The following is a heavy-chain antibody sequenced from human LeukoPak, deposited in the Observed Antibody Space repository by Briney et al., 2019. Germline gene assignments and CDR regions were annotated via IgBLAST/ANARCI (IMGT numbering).Heavy chain of an antibody. CDR1: GDSITSSKW. V-gene: IGHV4-4*02. J-gene: IGHJ4*02. CDR3: ASGSHAVTTHFDY. Sequence: PSETLSLTCAGSGDSITSSKWWSWVRQSPERGLEWIGEIYHSGATNYNPSLKSRVTMSVDKSKNQFSLNLSSVTAADTAVYYCASGSHAVTTHFDYWGQGTLVTVSS. D-gene: IGHD3-16*01. CDR2: IYHSGAT.